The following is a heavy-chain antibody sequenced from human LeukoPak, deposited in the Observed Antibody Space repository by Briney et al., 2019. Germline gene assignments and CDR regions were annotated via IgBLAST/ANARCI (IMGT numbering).Heavy chain of an antibody. CDR3: AKDAYYYDSSGYYDY. V-gene: IGHV3-23*01. J-gene: IGHJ4*02. Sequence: GGSLRLSCAASGFTFSSYAMTWVRQAPGKGLEWVSAISGSGSTTYYADSVKGRFTIPRDNSKNTLYLQMSSLRAEDTAVYYCAKDAYYYDSSGYYDYWGQGTLVTVSS. CDR2: ISGSGSTT. D-gene: IGHD3-22*01. CDR1: GFTFSSYA.